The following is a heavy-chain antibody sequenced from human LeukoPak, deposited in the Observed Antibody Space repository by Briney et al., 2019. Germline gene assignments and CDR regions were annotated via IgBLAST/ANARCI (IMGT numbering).Heavy chain of an antibody. CDR2: ISSSGSTI. Sequence: GGSLRLSCAASGFTFSSYEMNWVRQAPGKGLEWDSYISSSGSTIYYADSVKGRFTISRDNAKNSLYLQMNSLRAEDTAVYYCARESSSSWSSNFDYWGQGTLVTVSS. D-gene: IGHD6-13*01. CDR1: GFTFSSYE. J-gene: IGHJ4*02. V-gene: IGHV3-48*03. CDR3: ARESSSSWSSNFDY.